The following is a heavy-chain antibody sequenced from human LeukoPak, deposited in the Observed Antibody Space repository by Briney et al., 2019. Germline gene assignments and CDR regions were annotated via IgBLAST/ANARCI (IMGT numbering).Heavy chain of an antibody. J-gene: IGHJ4*02. D-gene: IGHD6-19*01. CDR2: IKQDGSDR. CDR1: GFTFSSYW. V-gene: IGHV3-7*03. CDR3: VRNLAVAGTCFDS. Sequence: GGSLRLSCEASGFTFSSYWMSWVRQAPGTGLEWVANIKQDGSDRNYVTSVRGRFTISRDNAESSLYLQMNSLRAEDTAVYYCVRNLAVAGTCFDSWGQGTLVTVSS.